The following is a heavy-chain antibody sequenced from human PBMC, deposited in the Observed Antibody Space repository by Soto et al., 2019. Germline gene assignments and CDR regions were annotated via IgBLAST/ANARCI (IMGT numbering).Heavy chain of an antibody. CDR3: ARAIERGSYYHPWFEP. Sequence: GGSLRLSFAASGFTFSSYAVHWVRQAPVMGLEWVAVISYDGRNKYYADSVKGRFTISRDNSKNTLYLQMNSLRAEDTAVFYCARAIERGSYYHPWFEPLGRGILLTVCS. V-gene: IGHV3-30*04. CDR1: GFTFSSYA. CDR2: ISYDGRNK. D-gene: IGHD1-26*01. J-gene: IGHJ5*02.